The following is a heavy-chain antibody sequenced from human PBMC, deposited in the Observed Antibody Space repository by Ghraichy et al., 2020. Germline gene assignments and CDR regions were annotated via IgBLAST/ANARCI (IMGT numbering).Heavy chain of an antibody. V-gene: IGHV4-31*03. D-gene: IGHD3-16*01. CDR3: ASLFTDGMDV. CDR1: GGSISSGGYY. CDR2: IYYSGST. J-gene: IGHJ6*02. Sequence: SETLSLTCTVSGGSISSGGYYWSWIRQHPGKGLEWIGYIYYSGSTYYNPSLKSRVTISVDTSKNQFSLKLSSVTAADTAVYYCASLFTDGMDVWGQGTTVTVSS.